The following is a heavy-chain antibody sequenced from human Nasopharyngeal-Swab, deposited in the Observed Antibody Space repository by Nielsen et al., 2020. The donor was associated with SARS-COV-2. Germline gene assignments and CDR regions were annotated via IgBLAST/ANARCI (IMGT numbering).Heavy chain of an antibody. D-gene: IGHD4-11*01. J-gene: IGHJ4*02. CDR2: INWNCGRK. CDR3: ARGTTDYSNPSFDY. CDR1: GFTFDDYT. Sequence: GGSLRLSCAASGFTFDDYTMHWVRQAPGAGLEWVSGINWNCGRKGYADSVKGRFTISRDNAKNSLYLLMNSLRSEDTALYYCARGTTDYSNPSFDYWGQGTLVTVPS. V-gene: IGHV3-9*01.